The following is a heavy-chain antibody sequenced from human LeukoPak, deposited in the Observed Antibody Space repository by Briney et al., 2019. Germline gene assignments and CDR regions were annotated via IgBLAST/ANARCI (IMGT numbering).Heavy chain of an antibody. CDR3: AKDRSSGFRAFDI. J-gene: IGHJ3*02. CDR1: GFTFDAFA. Sequence: GGSLRLSCAASGFTFDAFAMHWVRQAPGKSLEWVSGINWNSGSIGYAASVKGRFTISRDNAKNSLYLQMHDLRPEDTALYYCAKDRSSGFRAFDIWGQGSVVTVSS. V-gene: IGHV3-9*01. D-gene: IGHD3-22*01. CDR2: INWNSGSI.